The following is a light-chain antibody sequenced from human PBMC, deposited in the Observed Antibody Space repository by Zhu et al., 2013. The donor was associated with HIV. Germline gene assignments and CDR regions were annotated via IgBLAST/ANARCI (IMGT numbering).Light chain of an antibody. J-gene: IGLJ1*01. CDR3: ISYTTTTTLYV. V-gene: IGLV2-14*01. Sequence: QSVVTQPPXVSGSPGQSITISCTGTTTDVGGYNYVSWYQHHPGKAPKLMIYEVSNRPSGVSDRFSGSKSGNTASLTISGLQAEDEADYYCISYTTTTTLYVFGSGTKVTVL. CDR1: TTDVGGYNY. CDR2: EVS.